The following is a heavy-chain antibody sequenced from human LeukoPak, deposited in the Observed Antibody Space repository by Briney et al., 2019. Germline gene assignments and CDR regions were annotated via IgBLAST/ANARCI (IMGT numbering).Heavy chain of an antibody. CDR1: GXSFTSYW. V-gene: IGHV5-51*01. Sequence: GESLKISCKGSGXSFTSYWIGWVRQMPGKGLEWMGIIYPRDSDTRYSPSFQGQVTISADKSISTAYLQWSSLEASDTAMYYCATHIAAAGYFDYWGQGTLVTVSS. D-gene: IGHD6-13*01. J-gene: IGHJ4*02. CDR2: IYPRDSDT. CDR3: ATHIAAAGYFDY.